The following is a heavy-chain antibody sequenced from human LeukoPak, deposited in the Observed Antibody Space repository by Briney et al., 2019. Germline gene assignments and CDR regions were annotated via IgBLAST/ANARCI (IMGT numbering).Heavy chain of an antibody. CDR2: IDWDDNK. CDR3: ARLGDCSGGTFLDY. Sequence: TLSLTCTVSGGSISSYYWSWIRQPPGKALEWLARIDWDDNKCYSTSLKTRLTISKDTSKNQVVLTMTNMDPVDTATYYCARLGDCSGGTFLDYWGQGTLVTVSS. V-gene: IGHV2-70*11. J-gene: IGHJ4*02. CDR1: GGSISSYYW. D-gene: IGHD2-15*01.